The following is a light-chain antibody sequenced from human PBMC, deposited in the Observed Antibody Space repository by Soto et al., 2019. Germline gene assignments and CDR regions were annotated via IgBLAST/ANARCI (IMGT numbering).Light chain of an antibody. CDR2: GAS. CDR3: QQYGSSPPQRT. V-gene: IGKV3-20*01. J-gene: IGKJ1*01. CDR1: QSVSSSY. Sequence: EIVLTQSPGTLSLSPGERATLSCRASQSVSSSYLAWYQQKPGQAPRLLIYGASTRATGIPDRFSGSGSGTDFTLTISRLEPEDFAVYYCQQYGSSPPQRTFGQGTKVETK.